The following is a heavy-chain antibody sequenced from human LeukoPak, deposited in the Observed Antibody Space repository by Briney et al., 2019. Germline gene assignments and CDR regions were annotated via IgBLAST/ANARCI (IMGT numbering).Heavy chain of an antibody. D-gene: IGHD2-21*01. CDR3: AKQIPSLDY. CDR1: GFTFSSYA. CDR2: VSGSGGGT. V-gene: IGHV3-23*01. Sequence: PGGSLRLSCVASGFTFSSYAMHWVRQAPGKGLEWVSGVSGSGGGTYYADSVKGRFTISRDNSKNTLYLQMNSLRAEDTAVYYCAKQIPSLDYWGQGTLVTVSS. J-gene: IGHJ4*02.